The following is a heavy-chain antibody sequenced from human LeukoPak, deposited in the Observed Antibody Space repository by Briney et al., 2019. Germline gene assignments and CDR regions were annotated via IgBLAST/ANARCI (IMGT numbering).Heavy chain of an antibody. CDR3: ALSGCSSTSCFTFDP. J-gene: IGHJ5*02. Sequence: SETLSLTCAVYGGSFSGYYWSWIRRPPGKGLEWIGEINHSGSTYYNPSLKSRVTISVDTSKNQFSLKLSSVTAADTAVYYCALSGCSSTSCFTFDPWGQGTLVTVSS. CDR2: INHSGST. D-gene: IGHD2-2*01. CDR1: GGSFSGYY. V-gene: IGHV4-34*01.